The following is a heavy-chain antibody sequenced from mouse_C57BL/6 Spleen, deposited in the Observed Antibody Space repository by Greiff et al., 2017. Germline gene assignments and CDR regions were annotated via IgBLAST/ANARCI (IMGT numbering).Heavy chain of an antibody. D-gene: IGHD4-1*01. CDR3: AKANWDYFDY. J-gene: IGHJ2*01. Sequence: QVHVKQPGAELVRPGSSVKLSCKASGYTFTSYWMDWVKQRPGQGLEWIGNIYPSDSETHYNQKFKDKATLTVDKSSSTAYMQLSSLTSEDSAVYYCAKANWDYFDYWGQGTTLTVSS. V-gene: IGHV1-61*01. CDR2: IYPSDSET. CDR1: GYTFTSYW.